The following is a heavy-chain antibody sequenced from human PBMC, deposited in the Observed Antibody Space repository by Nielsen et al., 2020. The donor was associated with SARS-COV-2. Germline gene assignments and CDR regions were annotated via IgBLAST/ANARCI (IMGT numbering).Heavy chain of an antibody. CDR2: IYYSGST. CDR1: GGSISSGDYY. V-gene: IGHV4-30-4*01. Sequence: SETLSLTCTVSGGSISSGDYYWSWIRQPPGKGLEWIGYIYYSGSTYYNPSLKSRVTISVDTSKNQFSLKLSSVTAADTAVYYCARVSITMVRGRENYFDYWGQGTLVTVSS. D-gene: IGHD3-10*01. J-gene: IGHJ4*02. CDR3: ARVSITMVRGRENYFDY.